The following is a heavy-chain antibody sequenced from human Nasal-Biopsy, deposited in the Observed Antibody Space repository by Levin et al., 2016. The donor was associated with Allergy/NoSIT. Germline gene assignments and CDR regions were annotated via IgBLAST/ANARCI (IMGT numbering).Heavy chain of an antibody. CDR1: GYSFFNHW. J-gene: IGHJ3*01. D-gene: IGHD3-10*01. CDR3: ARQEFYYSSGSSGFDL. V-gene: IGHV5-10-1*01. Sequence: GESLKISCEASGYSFFNHWISWVRQPPGKGLEWMGKIDPGDSQTNYSPSFQGHVTMSVDKSATTVYLQWTSLKTSDTAMYYCARQEFYYSSGSSGFDLWGQGDIGHRLL. CDR2: IDPGDSQT.